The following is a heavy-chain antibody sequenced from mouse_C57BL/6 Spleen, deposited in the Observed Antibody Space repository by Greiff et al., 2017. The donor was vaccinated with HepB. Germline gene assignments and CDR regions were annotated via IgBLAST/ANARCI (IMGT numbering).Heavy chain of an antibody. V-gene: IGHV1-26*01. Sequence: EVQLQQSGPELVKPGASVKISCKASGYTFTDYYMNWVKQSHGKSLEWIGDINPNNGGTSYNQKFKGKATLTVDKSSSPAYMELRSLTSEDSAVYYCARWGSSYVFAYWGQGTLVTVSA. D-gene: IGHD1-1*01. CDR3: ARWGSSYVFAY. CDR1: GYTFTDYY. J-gene: IGHJ3*01. CDR2: INPNNGGT.